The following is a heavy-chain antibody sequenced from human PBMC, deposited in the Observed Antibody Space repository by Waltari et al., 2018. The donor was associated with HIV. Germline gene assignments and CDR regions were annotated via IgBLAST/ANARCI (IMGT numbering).Heavy chain of an antibody. V-gene: IGHV3-30-3*01. Sequence: GESGGGVVQPGRSLRLSCAASGFTFSSYAMHWVRQAPGKGLEWVAVISYDGSNKYYADSVKGRFTISRDNSKNTLYLQMNSLRAEDTAVYYCARDSAGMATTKWHTYYGMDVWGQGTTVTVSS. D-gene: IGHD5-12*01. CDR3: ARDSAGMATTKWHTYYGMDV. CDR2: ISYDGSNK. J-gene: IGHJ6*02. CDR1: GFTFSSYA.